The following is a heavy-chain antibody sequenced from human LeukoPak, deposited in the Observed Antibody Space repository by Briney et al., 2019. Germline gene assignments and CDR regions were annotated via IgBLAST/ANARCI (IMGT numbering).Heavy chain of an antibody. D-gene: IGHD5-12*01. J-gene: IGHJ4*02. CDR3: AREYIVATTLFDY. V-gene: IGHV3-23*01. CDR2: ISDSGGVT. Sequence: GGSLRLSCAASGFTFRSYYMGWVRQAPGKGLEWVAGISDSGGVTYYPDSVKGRFTISRDNSKNTLYLQMNSLRAEDTAVYYCAREYIVATTLFDYWGQGTLVTVSS. CDR1: GFTFRSYY.